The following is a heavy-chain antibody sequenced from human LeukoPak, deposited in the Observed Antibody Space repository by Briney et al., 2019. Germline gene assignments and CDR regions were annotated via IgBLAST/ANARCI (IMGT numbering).Heavy chain of an antibody. CDR1: GFTFSDYY. D-gene: IGHD2-2*01. CDR2: ISSSGSTI. J-gene: IGHJ4*02. V-gene: IGHV3-11*04. CDR3: ARVRYCSSTSCYLGVFDY. Sequence: PGGSLRLSCAASGFTFSDYYMSWIRQAPGKGLEWVPYISSSGSTIYYADSVKGRFTISRDNAKNSLYLQMNSLRAEDTAVYYCARVRYCSSTSCYLGVFDYWGQGTLVTVSS.